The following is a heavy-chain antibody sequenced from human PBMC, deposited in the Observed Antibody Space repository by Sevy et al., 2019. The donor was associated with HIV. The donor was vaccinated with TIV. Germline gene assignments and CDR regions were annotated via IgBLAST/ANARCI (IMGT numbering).Heavy chain of an antibody. CDR3: ARGLAALPGYYYGMDV. V-gene: IGHV3-30*04. CDR2: ILYDGSNK. CDR1: GFTFSTYG. J-gene: IGHJ6*02. Sequence: GGSLRLSCTASGFTFSTYGLHWVRQAPGKGLEWVAVILYDGSNKYYGDSVKGRFTISRDNSKNTLYLQMNSLRGEDTAVSYCARGLAALPGYYYGMDVWGQGTTVTVSS. D-gene: IGHD6-6*01.